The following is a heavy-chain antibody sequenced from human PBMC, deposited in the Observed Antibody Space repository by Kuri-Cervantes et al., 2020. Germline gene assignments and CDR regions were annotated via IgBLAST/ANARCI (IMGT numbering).Heavy chain of an antibody. D-gene: IGHD4-23*01. CDR2: INFSGRT. V-gene: IGHV4-59*08. CDR1: GGSISSYY. CDR3: ARLSSGGNVDY. Sequence: GSLRLSCTVSGGSISSYYWGWIRQPPGKGLEWIGNINFSGRTNYSPSLKSRVTISVDTSKNQFSLRLSSVTAADTAVYYCARLSSGGNVDYWGQGTLVTDSS. J-gene: IGHJ4*02.